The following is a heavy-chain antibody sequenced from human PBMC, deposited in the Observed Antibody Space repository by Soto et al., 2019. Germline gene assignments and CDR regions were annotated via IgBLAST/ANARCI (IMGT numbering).Heavy chain of an antibody. D-gene: IGHD2-2*01. Sequence: PGGSLRLSCAASGFTFSSYAMSWVRQAPGKGLEWVSAISGSGGSAYYADSVKGRFTISRDNSKSTLYLQMNSLRAEDTAVYYCAKPTAVVPAAIDYWGQGTLVTVSS. CDR1: GFTFSSYA. CDR3: AKPTAVVPAAIDY. CDR2: ISGSGGSA. J-gene: IGHJ4*02. V-gene: IGHV3-23*01.